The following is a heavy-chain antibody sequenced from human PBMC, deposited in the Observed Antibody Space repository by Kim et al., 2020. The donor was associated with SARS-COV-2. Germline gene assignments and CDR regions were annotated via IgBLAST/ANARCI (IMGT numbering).Heavy chain of an antibody. J-gene: IGHJ5*02. V-gene: IGHV1-69*13. CDR3: ARERRGSGYSSGSRWFDP. CDR1: GGTFSSYA. Sequence: SVKVSCKASGGTFSSYAISWVRQAPGQGLEWMGGIIPIFGTANYAQKFQGRVTITADESTSTAYMELSSLRSEDTAVYYCARERRGSGYSSGSRWFDPWGQGTLVTVSS. CDR2: IIPIFGTA. D-gene: IGHD6-19*01.